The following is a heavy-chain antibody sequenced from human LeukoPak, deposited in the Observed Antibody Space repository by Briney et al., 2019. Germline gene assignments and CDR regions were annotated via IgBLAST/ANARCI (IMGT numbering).Heavy chain of an antibody. Sequence: SVKVSCKASGYTFTSYYLHWVRQAPGQGLEWMGGIIPIFGTANYAQKFQGRVTITADESTSTAYMELSSLRSEDTAVYYCARARPNIAAAAPKSGYYYGMDVWGQGTTVTVSS. CDR3: ARARPNIAAAAPKSGYYYGMDV. V-gene: IGHV1-69*13. D-gene: IGHD6-13*01. CDR2: IIPIFGTA. CDR1: GYTFTSYY. J-gene: IGHJ6*02.